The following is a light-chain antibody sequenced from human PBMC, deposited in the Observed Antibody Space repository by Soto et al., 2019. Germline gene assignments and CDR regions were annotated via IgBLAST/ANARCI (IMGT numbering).Light chain of an antibody. CDR1: SSSIGSNL. Sequence: QSVLTQPPSVSAAPGQKVTISCSGSSSSIGSNLVSWYKQDPGTAPELVIYGNNKRPSGIPDRFSGSKSGTSATLGITGLQAGDEADYYCVAWDSSLRVVVFGGGTQLTVL. CDR3: VAWDSSLRVVV. CDR2: GNN. V-gene: IGLV1-51*02. J-gene: IGLJ2*01.